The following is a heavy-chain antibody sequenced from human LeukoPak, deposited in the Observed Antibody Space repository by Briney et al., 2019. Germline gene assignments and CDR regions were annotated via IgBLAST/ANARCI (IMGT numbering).Heavy chain of an antibody. D-gene: IGHD1-26*01. CDR2: TYYRSKWYN. CDR3: ARLVGASWFDS. V-gene: IGHV6-1*01. CDR1: GDSVSTNSAT. Sequence: SQTLSLTCAISGDSVSTNSATWSWLRQSPSRGLEWLGRTYYRSKWYNDYAVSMKSRITINPDTSKNQFSLQLNSVTPEDTAVYYCARLVGASWFDSWGQGTLVTVSS. J-gene: IGHJ5*01.